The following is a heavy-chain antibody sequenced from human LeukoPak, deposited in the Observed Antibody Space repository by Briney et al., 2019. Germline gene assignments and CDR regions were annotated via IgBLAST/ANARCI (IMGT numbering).Heavy chain of an antibody. CDR2: INPNSGGT. CDR3: ARGPRNWNDPSDAFDI. J-gene: IGHJ3*02. D-gene: IGHD1-1*01. Sequence: GASVKVSCKASGYTFTGYYMHWVRQAPGQGLEWMGWINPNSGGTNYAQKFQGRVTMTRDTSISTAYMELGRLRSDDTAVYYCARGPRNWNDPSDAFDIWGQGTMVTVSS. CDR1: GYTFTGYY. V-gene: IGHV1-2*02.